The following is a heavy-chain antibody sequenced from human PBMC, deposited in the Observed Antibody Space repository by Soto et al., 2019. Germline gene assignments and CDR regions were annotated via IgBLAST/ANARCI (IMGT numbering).Heavy chain of an antibody. J-gene: IGHJ4*02. V-gene: IGHV3-30-3*01. D-gene: IGHD1-26*01. CDR1: GFMFSSYA. CDR3: ARAGGLLVDY. Sequence: QVQLVESGGGVVQPGRSLRLSCAASGFMFSSYAMHWVRQAPGKGLEWVAVKTYDGSNKYYADSVKGRFTISRDNSKNTLYLRMNSLRAEDTAVYYCARAGGLLVDYWGKGTLVTVSS. CDR2: KTYDGSNK.